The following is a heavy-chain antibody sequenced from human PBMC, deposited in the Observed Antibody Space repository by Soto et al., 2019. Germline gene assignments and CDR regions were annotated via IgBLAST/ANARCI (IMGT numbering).Heavy chain of an antibody. D-gene: IGHD4-17*01. J-gene: IGHJ5*02. CDR2: IYYSGST. CDR1: GGSISSSSYY. V-gene: IGHV4-39*01. CDR3: ARALNYGDYVGSNWFDP. Sequence: QLQLQESGPGLVKPSETLSLTCTVSGGSISSSSYYWGWIRQPPGKGLEWIGSIYYSGSTYHNPSLKSRVTISVDTSKNQFSLKLSSVTAADTAVYYCARALNYGDYVGSNWFDPWGQGTLVTVSS.